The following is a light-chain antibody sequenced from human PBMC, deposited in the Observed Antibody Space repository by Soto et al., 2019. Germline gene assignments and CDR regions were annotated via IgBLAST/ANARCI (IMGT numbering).Light chain of an antibody. CDR3: QQSFTTPRT. J-gene: IGKJ1*01. V-gene: IGKV1-39*01. Sequence: DIQMTQSPSSLSASVGDRVTITCRASQNINNFFNWYQQQPGKAPDLLIYTASSLQSGVPSRFSGSGSGTDFTLAISSLQPEDFATYHCQQSFTTPRTFGQGPKVEIK. CDR1: QNINNF. CDR2: TAS.